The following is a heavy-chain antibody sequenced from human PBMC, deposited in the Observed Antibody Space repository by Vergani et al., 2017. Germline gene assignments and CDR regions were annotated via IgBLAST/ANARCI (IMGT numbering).Heavy chain of an antibody. Sequence: QVQLVQSGAEVKKPGSSVKVSCKASGGPFSSYAISWVRQAPGQGLEWVGGIIPIFGTANYAQKFQGRVTITADESTSTAYMELSSLRSEDTAVYYCARVKDFWSGYYTGVYYYYYMDVWGKGTTVTVSS. J-gene: IGHJ6*03. CDR3: ARVKDFWSGYYTGVYYYYYMDV. CDR2: IIPIFGTA. V-gene: IGHV1-69*01. D-gene: IGHD3-3*01. CDR1: GGPFSSYA.